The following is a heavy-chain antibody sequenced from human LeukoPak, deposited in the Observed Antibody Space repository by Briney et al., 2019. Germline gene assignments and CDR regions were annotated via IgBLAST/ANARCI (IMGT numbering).Heavy chain of an antibody. Sequence: GASVKVSCKASGYTFTGYYMHWVRQAPGQGLEWMGWISAYNGNTNYAQKLQGRVTMTTDTSTSTAYMELRSLRSDDTAVYYCARGGLPNSYYYYYGMDVWGQGTTVTVSS. CDR1: GYTFTGYY. CDR3: ARGGLPNSYYYYYGMDV. D-gene: IGHD1-26*01. J-gene: IGHJ6*02. V-gene: IGHV1-18*04. CDR2: ISAYNGNT.